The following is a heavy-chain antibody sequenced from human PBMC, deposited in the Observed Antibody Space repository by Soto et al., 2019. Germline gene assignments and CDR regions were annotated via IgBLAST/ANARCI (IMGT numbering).Heavy chain of an antibody. Sequence: QVQLQESGPGLVKPSQTLSLTCTVSGGSISSGGYYWSWIRQHPGKGLEWIGYIYYSGSTYYNPSLKSRVTISVDTSKNQFSLKLSSVTAADTAVYYCAGGGSSGCVPDEYFQHWGQGTLVTVSS. CDR2: IYYSGST. CDR1: GGSISSGGYY. D-gene: IGHD3-22*01. J-gene: IGHJ1*01. V-gene: IGHV4-31*03. CDR3: AGGGSSGCVPDEYFQH.